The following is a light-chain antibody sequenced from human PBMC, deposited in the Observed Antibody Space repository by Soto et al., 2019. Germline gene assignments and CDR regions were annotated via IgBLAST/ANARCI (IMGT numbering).Light chain of an antibody. V-gene: IGKV3-11*01. CDR2: DAS. Sequence: IVLTHSPATLSLSPGERATLSCRASQSINRHLAWYRQKPGQAPRLLIYDASNRATGIPARFSGSGSGTDFTLTISSLEPEDFGVYYCQQRSNWPPVTFGGGTKVEIK. CDR3: QQRSNWPPVT. J-gene: IGKJ4*01. CDR1: QSINRH.